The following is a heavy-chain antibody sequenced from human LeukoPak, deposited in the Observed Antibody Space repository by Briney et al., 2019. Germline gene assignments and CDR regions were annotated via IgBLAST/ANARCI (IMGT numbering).Heavy chain of an antibody. CDR1: GFTFSTYS. CDR3: ARERSSIDY. J-gene: IGHJ4*02. V-gene: IGHV3-21*01. CDR2: ISSSSGYI. Sequence: KPRGSLRLSCAASGFTFSTYSMNWVRQAPGKGLEWVSSISSSSGYIYYADSVKGRFTISRDNAKNSLYLQMNSLRADDTAVYYCARERSSIDYWGQGTLVTVSS. D-gene: IGHD6-6*01.